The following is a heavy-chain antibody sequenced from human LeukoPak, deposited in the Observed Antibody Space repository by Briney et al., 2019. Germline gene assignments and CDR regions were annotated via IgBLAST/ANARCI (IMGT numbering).Heavy chain of an antibody. CDR3: ARVNMGLASDI. CDR2: IYYSGST. CDR1: GGSISSYY. Sequence: SETLSLTCTVSGGSISSYYWSWIRQPPGKGLEWIGYIYYSGSTNYNPSLKSRVTISVDTSKNQFSLKLSSVTAADTAVYYCARVNMGLASDIWGQGTMVTVSS. J-gene: IGHJ3*02. D-gene: IGHD3-10*01. V-gene: IGHV4-59*01.